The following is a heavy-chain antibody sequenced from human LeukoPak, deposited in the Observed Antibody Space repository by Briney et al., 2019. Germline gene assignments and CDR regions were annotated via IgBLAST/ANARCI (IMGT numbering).Heavy chain of an antibody. V-gene: IGHV3-48*03. Sequence: GGSLRLSCAGSGFIFSNYWMHWVRHAPGKGLVWVSYISSSGSTIYYADSVKGRFTISRDNAKNSLYLQMNSLRAEDTAVYYCAELGITMIGGVWGKGTTVTISS. CDR3: AELGITMIGGV. CDR1: GFIFSNYW. D-gene: IGHD3-10*02. CDR2: ISSSGSTI. J-gene: IGHJ6*04.